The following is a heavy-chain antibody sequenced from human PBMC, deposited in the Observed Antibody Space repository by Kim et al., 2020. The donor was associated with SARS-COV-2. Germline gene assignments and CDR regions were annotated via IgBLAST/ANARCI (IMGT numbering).Heavy chain of an antibody. CDR1: GFSVRNNY. D-gene: IGHD5-12*01. V-gene: IGHV3-66*01. Sequence: GGSLRLSCEVLGFSVRNNYMTWVRQAPGKGLEWVSTITIGGYTYSADSVKGRFTVSRDSSQNTLYLQMDRLRGEDTAVYYCAREEGAYALAWGHGALVTV. J-gene: IGHJ5*01. CDR3: AREEGAYALA. CDR2: ITIGGYT.